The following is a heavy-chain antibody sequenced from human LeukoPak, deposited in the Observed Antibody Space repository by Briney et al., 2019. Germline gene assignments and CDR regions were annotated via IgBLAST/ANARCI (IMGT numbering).Heavy chain of an antibody. CDR2: IYYSGGT. V-gene: IGHV4-59*01. D-gene: IGHD3-22*01. CDR1: GGSISSYY. Sequence: SETLSLTCTVSGGSISSYYWSWIRQPPGKGLEWIGYIYYSGGTNYNPSLKSRVTISVDTSKNQFSLKLSSVTAADTAVYYCARGLYDSSGENAFDIWGQGAMVTVSS. CDR3: ARGLYDSSGENAFDI. J-gene: IGHJ3*02.